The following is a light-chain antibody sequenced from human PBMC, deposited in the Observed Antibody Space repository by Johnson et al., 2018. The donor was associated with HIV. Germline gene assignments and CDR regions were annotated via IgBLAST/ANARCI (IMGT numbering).Light chain of an antibody. CDR1: SSNIGNNY. J-gene: IGLJ1*01. CDR2: ENN. Sequence: QSVLTQPPSVSAAPGQKVTISCSGSSSNIGNNYVSWYQELPGTATKLLIYENNKRPSGIPDRFSGSRSGTSATLGITGLQTGDEADDYCGTWDSSLSAFVFGTGTKVTVL. V-gene: IGLV1-51*02. CDR3: GTWDSSLSAFV.